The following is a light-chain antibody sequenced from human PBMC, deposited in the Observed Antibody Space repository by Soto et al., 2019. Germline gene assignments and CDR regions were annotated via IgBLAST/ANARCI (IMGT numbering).Light chain of an antibody. Sequence: IPMTQSPSTLSASVGDRVTITCRASQSLSNWLAWYQQKPGKAPKLLIFDVSSLESGVPSRFSGSGSGTEFTLTISSLQPDDFATYYCQQYSTYATFGQGTKVEIK. CDR1: QSLSNW. J-gene: IGKJ1*01. CDR3: QQYSTYAT. V-gene: IGKV1-5*01. CDR2: DVS.